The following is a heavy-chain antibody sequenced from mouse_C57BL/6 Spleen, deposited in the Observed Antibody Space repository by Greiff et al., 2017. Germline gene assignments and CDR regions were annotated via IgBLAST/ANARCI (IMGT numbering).Heavy chain of an antibody. J-gene: IGHJ4*01. CDR2: IDPENGGT. CDR1: GFNFTDDY. Sequence: EVQLQQSGAELVRPGASVKLSCTASGFNFTDDYMHWVKQRPEQGLEWIGWIDPENGGTKYDSKFKGKATMTVDTSSNTAYMQLSSLTSEDTAVYYCTTEYVYGMDYWGQGTSVTVSS. D-gene: IGHD2-10*02. V-gene: IGHV14-4*01. CDR3: TTEYVYGMDY.